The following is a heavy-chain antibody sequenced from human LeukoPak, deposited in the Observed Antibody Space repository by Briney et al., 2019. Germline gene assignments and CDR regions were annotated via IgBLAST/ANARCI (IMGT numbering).Heavy chain of an antibody. CDR2: IYYSGST. CDR1: GGSISSYY. CDR3: ARMGTTFGSGTIYYYMDV. J-gene: IGHJ6*03. Sequence: SETLSLTCTVSGGSISSYYWSWIRQPPGKGLECIGYIYYSGSTNYNPSLKSRVTISVDTSKNQFSLKLSSVTAADTAVYYSARMGTTFGSGTIYYYMDVWGKGTTVTVSS. V-gene: IGHV4-59*01. D-gene: IGHD3-16*01.